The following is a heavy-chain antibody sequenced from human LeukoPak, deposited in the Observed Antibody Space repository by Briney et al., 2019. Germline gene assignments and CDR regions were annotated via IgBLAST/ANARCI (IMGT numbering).Heavy chain of an antibody. V-gene: IGHV4-59*08. Sequence: SETLSLTCTVSGGSISSYYWSWIRQPPGKGLEWIGYIYYSGSTNYNPSLKSRVTISVDTSKNQFSLKLSSVTAADTAVYYCARLYYGDYEDYWGQGTLVTVSS. CDR2: IYYSGST. J-gene: IGHJ4*02. CDR3: ARLYYGDYEDY. CDR1: GGSISSYY. D-gene: IGHD4-17*01.